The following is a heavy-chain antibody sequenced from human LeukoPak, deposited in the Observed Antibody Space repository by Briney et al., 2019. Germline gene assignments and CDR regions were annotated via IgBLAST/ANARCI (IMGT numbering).Heavy chain of an antibody. CDR1: GFTFSDYY. D-gene: IGHD6-13*01. CDR3: ARIKTGIAAAGPASDHFDY. Sequence: GGSLRLSCAASGFTFSDYYMSWIRQAPGKGLEWVSYISSSGSTIYYADSVEGRFTISRDNAKNSLYLQMNSLRAEDTAVYYCARIKTGIAAAGPASDHFDYWGQGTLVTVSS. V-gene: IGHV3-11*01. J-gene: IGHJ4*02. CDR2: ISSSGSTI.